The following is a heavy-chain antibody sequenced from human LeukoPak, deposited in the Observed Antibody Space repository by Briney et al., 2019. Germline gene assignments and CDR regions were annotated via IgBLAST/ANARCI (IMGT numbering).Heavy chain of an antibody. V-gene: IGHV4-4*02. Sequence: SGTLSLTCAVSGGSISSSNWWSWVRQPPGKGLEWIGEIYHSGSTNYNPSLKSRVTISVDKSKNQFSLKLSSVTAADTAVYYCARDLLRRDGSIAVAGTSALGYWGQGTLVTVSS. CDR2: IYHSGST. CDR1: GGSISSSNW. CDR3: ARDLLRRDGSIAVAGTSALGY. D-gene: IGHD6-19*01. J-gene: IGHJ4*02.